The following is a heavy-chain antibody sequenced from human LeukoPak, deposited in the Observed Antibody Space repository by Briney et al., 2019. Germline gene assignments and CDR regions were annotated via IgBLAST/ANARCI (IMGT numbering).Heavy chain of an antibody. CDR2: INPNSGGT. V-gene: IGHV1-2*02. J-gene: IGHJ4*02. CDR1: GYTFTGYY. D-gene: IGHD2-2*02. CDR3: ARSRFVVVPAAILY. Sequence: ASVKVSCKASGYTFTGYYMHWVRQAPGQGLEWMGWINPNSGGTNYAQKFQGRVTMTRDTSISTAYLELSRLRSDDTAVYYCARSRFVVVPAAILYWGQGTLVTVS.